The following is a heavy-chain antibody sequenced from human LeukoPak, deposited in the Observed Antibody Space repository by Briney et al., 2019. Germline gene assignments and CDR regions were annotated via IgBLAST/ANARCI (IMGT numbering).Heavy chain of an antibody. CDR3: AKTRDTMMNY. D-gene: IGHD3-22*01. Sequence: GGSPRLSCAASGFIFSNYAMHWVRQAPGKGLEWVAVISRDGSNEYYADSVKGRFAISRDNSKNTLYLQMNSLRAEDTAVYYCAKTRDTMMNYWGQGTLVTVSS. J-gene: IGHJ4*02. CDR2: ISRDGSNE. CDR1: GFIFSNYA. V-gene: IGHV3-30*09.